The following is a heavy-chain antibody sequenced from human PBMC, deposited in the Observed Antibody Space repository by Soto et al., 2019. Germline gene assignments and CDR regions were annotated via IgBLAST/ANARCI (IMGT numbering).Heavy chain of an antibody. Sequence: PGESLKISCKGSGYSFTSYWIGWVRQMPGEGLEWMGIIYPGDSDTRYSPSFQGQVTISADKSISTAYLQWSSLKASDTAMYYCARQGTEQWLAQEIDYWGQGTLVTVSS. CDR2: IYPGDSDT. D-gene: IGHD6-19*01. J-gene: IGHJ4*02. CDR1: GYSFTSYW. V-gene: IGHV5-51*01. CDR3: ARQGTEQWLAQEIDY.